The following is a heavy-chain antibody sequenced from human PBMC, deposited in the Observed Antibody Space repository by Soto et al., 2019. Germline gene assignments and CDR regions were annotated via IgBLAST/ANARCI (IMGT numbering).Heavy chain of an antibody. CDR1: CYTLNNYF. CDR2: ISPYNGDT. V-gene: IGHV1-18*01. D-gene: IGHD4-17*01. Sequence: ASVKVSFKASCYTLNNYFIILWLHSPLQCLELMGLISPYNGDTNSAPRLQGRVTMTTDTSTSTAYMELRSLRSDDTAVYYCTRDDRQDDSRDKWYLDLWGRRTMVNVSS. CDR3: TRDDRQDDSRDKWYLDL. J-gene: IGHJ2*01.